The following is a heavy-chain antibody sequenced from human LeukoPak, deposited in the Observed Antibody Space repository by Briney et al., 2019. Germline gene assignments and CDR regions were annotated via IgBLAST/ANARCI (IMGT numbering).Heavy chain of an antibody. CDR1: GGSISSYY. V-gene: IGHV4-59*01. Sequence: SETLSLTCAVSGGSISSYYWSWIRQPPGKGLEWIGYIYYSGSTNYNPSLKSRVTISVDTSKNQFSLKLSSVTAADTAVYYCARQTGDQFKYYYYYGMDVWGQGTTVTVSS. CDR2: IYYSGST. D-gene: IGHD7-27*01. CDR3: ARQTGDQFKYYYYYGMDV. J-gene: IGHJ6*02.